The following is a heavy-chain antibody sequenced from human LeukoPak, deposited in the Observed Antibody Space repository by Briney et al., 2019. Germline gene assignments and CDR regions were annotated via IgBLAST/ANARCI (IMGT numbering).Heavy chain of an antibody. CDR3: ARGGGYSYHEQYFDY. J-gene: IGHJ4*02. Sequence: ASVKVSCKASGYTLTNYGVSWVRQAPGQGLEWMGWNSSYNDDTDYAQKFQGRVTMTTDTSTSTAYMELRSLISDDTAVYYCARGGGYSYHEQYFDYWGQGTLVTVSS. D-gene: IGHD5-18*01. CDR1: GYTLTNYG. V-gene: IGHV1-18*01. CDR2: NSSYNDDT.